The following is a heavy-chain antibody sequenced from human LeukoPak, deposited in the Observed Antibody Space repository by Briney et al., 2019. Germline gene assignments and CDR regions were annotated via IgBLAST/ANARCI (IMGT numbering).Heavy chain of an antibody. CDR2: IKQDGSEK. J-gene: IGHJ6*03. CDR3: ARGQQLVRYYYYYYMDV. V-gene: IGHV3-7*01. CDR1: GFTFSSYW. Sequence: GGSLRLSCAASGFTFSSYWMSWVRQAPGKGLEWVANIKQDGSEKYYVDSVKGRFTISRDNAKNSLYLQMNSLRAEDTAVYYCARGQQLVRYYYYYYMDVWGKGTTVTISS. D-gene: IGHD6-13*01.